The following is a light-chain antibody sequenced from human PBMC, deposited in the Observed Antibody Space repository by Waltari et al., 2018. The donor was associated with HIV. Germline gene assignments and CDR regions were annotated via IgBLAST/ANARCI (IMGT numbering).Light chain of an antibody. J-gene: IGKJ3*01. V-gene: IGKV1-9*01. Sequence: DIQLTQSPAVLSASVGDRVTIACRASQTTSSYLAWYQQKPGKAPKLLIYAGSTLQSGVPSRLSGSGSGTEFTLTISILQPEDFATYYCQQLNTYPVTFGPGTRVKIK. CDR3: QQLNTYPVT. CDR1: QTTSSY. CDR2: AGS.